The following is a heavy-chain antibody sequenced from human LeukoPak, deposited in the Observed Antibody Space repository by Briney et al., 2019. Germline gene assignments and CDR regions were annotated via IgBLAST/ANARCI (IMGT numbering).Heavy chain of an antibody. Sequence: GGSLRLSCAASGFTFSSYAMSWVRQAPGKGLEWVSAISGSGGSTYYADSVKGRFTISRDNAKNSLYLQMNSLRAEDTAVYYCARDLRSSVVSRFDYWGQGTLVTVSS. V-gene: IGHV3-23*01. CDR1: GFTFSSYA. CDR2: ISGSGGST. J-gene: IGHJ4*02. CDR3: ARDLRSSVVSRFDY. D-gene: IGHD3-22*01.